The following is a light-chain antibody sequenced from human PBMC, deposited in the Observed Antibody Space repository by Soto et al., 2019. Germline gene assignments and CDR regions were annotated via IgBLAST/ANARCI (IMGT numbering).Light chain of an antibody. CDR1: SSDVGGYNF. V-gene: IGLV2-14*01. Sequence: SVLTQPASVSGSPGQSITISCTGTSSDVGGYNFVSWYQQHPGIAPKLMIYDFSDRPSGVSNRFSGSKSGNTASLTISGLQAEDEADYYCSSYRSSSTLYVLGTGTKVTVL. CDR2: DFS. CDR3: SSYRSSSTLYV. J-gene: IGLJ1*01.